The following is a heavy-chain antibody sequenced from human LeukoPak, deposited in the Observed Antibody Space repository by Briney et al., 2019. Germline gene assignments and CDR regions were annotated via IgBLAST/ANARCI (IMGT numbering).Heavy chain of an antibody. Sequence: GGSLRLSCAASGFTFSDYYMSWIRQAPGKGLEWVSYISSSGSTIYYADSVKGRFTISRDNAKNSLYLQMNSLRAEDTAVYYCAREFLNEWEPPYWFDPWGQGTLVTVSS. V-gene: IGHV3-11*04. CDR3: AREFLNEWEPPYWFDP. CDR2: ISSSGSTI. CDR1: GFTFSDYY. D-gene: IGHD1-26*01. J-gene: IGHJ5*02.